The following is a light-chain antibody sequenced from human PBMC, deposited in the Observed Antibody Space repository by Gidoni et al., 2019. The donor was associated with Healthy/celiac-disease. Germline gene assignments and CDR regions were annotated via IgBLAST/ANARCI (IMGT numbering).Light chain of an antibody. CDR2: SNN. V-gene: IGLV1-44*01. J-gene: IGLJ2*01. CDR1: SSNIGSNT. Sequence: QSVLTQPPSASGTPGQRVTISCSGSSSNIGSNTVNWYQQLPGTAPKLLIYSNNQRPSGVPDRFSGSKSGTSASLAISGLQSEDEADYYCAAWDDSLNGPHVVFGGGTKLTVX. CDR3: AAWDDSLNGPHVV.